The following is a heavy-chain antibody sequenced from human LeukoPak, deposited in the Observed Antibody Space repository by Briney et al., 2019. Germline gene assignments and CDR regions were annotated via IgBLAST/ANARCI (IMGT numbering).Heavy chain of an antibody. CDR3: ARDLWQQLPIYDAFDI. Sequence: GSVKVSCKASGYTFTSYGISWVRQAPGQGLEWMGWISAYNGNTNYAQKLQGRVTMTTDTSTSTAYMELRSLRSDDTAVYYCARDLWQQLPIYDAFDIWGQGTMVTVSS. V-gene: IGHV1-18*01. J-gene: IGHJ3*02. CDR1: GYTFTSYG. D-gene: IGHD6-13*01. CDR2: ISAYNGNT.